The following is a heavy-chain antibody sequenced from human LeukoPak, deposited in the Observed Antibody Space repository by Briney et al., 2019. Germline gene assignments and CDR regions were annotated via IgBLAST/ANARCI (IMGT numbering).Heavy chain of an antibody. J-gene: IGHJ4*02. CDR2: IKSKTDGGTT. Sequence: PGGSLRLSCGASGFTFTNAWMNWVRQAPGKGLEWVGRIKSKTDGGTTDYAAPVKGRFTISRDDSKRTLSLQMNNLNTEDTAVYYCTTEGTTINRGGTIDYWGQGTLVTVSS. CDR1: GFTFTNAW. D-gene: IGHD5-12*01. V-gene: IGHV3-15*01. CDR3: TTEGTTINRGGTIDY.